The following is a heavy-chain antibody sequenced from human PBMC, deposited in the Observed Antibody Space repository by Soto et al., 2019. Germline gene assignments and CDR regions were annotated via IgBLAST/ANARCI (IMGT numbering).Heavy chain of an antibody. D-gene: IGHD6-6*01. CDR2: IWYDGSNK. CDR3: ARERARRGWFDP. J-gene: IGHJ5*02. CDR1: GFTFSSYG. V-gene: IGHV3-33*01. Sequence: QVQLVESGGGVVQPGRSLRLSCAASGFTFSSYGMHWVRQAPGKGLEWVAGIWYDGSNKYYADSVKGRFTIYRDNSTNTLYLQMNSLRAEDTGVYYCARERARRGWFDPWGQGTLVTVSS.